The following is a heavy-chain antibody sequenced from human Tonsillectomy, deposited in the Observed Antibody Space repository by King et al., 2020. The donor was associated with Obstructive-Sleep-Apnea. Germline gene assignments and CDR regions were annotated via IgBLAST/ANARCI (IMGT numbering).Heavy chain of an antibody. J-gene: IGHJ3*02. V-gene: IGHV5-51*01. D-gene: IGHD3-16*01. CDR3: ARRGGVQTVPGDSDGFDI. CDR1: GYTFATYW. CDR2: IYPGDSDA. Sequence: QLVQSGAEVKKPGESLKISCKCSGYTFATYWSGWVRQQPGKGLEWMGIIYPGDSDARYSPSFRGQVTFSVDKSTRTASLHWSSLRASDTAMYFCARRGGVQTVPGDSDGFDIWGQGTMVTVSS.